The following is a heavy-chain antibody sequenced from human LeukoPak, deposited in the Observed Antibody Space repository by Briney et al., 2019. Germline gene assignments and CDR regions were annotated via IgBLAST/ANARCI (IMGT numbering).Heavy chain of an antibody. V-gene: IGHV4-39*07. CDR3: AGTVTENAFHI. Sequence: SETLSLTCTVSGGSISSSSYYWGWIRQPPGKGLEWIGSIYYSGSTYYNPSLKSRVTISVDTSKNQFSLKLSSVTAADTAVYYCAGTVTENAFHIWGQGTMVTVSS. CDR1: GGSISSSSYY. CDR2: IYYSGST. J-gene: IGHJ3*02. D-gene: IGHD1-7*01.